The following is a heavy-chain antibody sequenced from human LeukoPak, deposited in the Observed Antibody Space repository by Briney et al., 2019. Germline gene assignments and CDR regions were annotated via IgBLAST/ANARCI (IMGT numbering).Heavy chain of an antibody. D-gene: IGHD1-1*01. V-gene: IGHV1-46*01. CDR2: VNPYGGYT. CDR1: GYTFTRFY. J-gene: IGHJ4*02. Sequence: GASVTVSCKASGYTFTRFYMHWVRQAPGQGLEWMGLVNPYGGYTNYAQKFQGRVTMTGDTSTSTVYMELSSLTSEDTAVYYCVRPSGTAYEGGFDYWGQGTLVTVSS. CDR3: VRPSGTAYEGGFDY.